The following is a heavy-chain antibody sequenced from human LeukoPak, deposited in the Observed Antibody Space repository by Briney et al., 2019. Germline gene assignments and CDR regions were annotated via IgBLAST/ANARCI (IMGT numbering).Heavy chain of an antibody. D-gene: IGHD6-13*01. CDR3: AREGSLGIAAAIDY. CDR2: INPNSGGT. Sequence: ASVKVSCKASGYTFTSYGISWVRQAPGQGLEWMGWINPNSGGTNYAQKFQGRVTMTRDTSISTAYMELSRLRSDDTAVYYCAREGSLGIAAAIDYWGQGTLVTVSS. J-gene: IGHJ4*02. V-gene: IGHV1-2*02. CDR1: GYTFTSYG.